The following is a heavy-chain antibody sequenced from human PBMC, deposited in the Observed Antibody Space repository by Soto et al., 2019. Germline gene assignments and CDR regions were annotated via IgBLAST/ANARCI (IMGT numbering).Heavy chain of an antibody. Sequence: EVQLVESGGGLVQPGGSLKLSCAASGFTFSGSAMHWVRQASGKGLEWVGRVRSKANNYATAYAASVEGRFTISRDDSKNTAYLQMNSLKTEDTAVYCCTRRTPNCSGGNFYDAFDIWGQGTMVTVSS. V-gene: IGHV3-73*01. D-gene: IGHD2-15*01. J-gene: IGHJ3*02. CDR2: VRSKANNYAT. CDR3: TRRTPNCSGGNFYDAFDI. CDR1: GFTFSGSA.